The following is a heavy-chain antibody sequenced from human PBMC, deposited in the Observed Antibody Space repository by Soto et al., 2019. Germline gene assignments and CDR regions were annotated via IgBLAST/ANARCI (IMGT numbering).Heavy chain of an antibody. CDR1: GFTFSSYS. Sequence: PGGSLRLSCAASGFTFSSYSMNWVRQAPGKGLEWVSSISSSSSYIYYADSVKGRFTISRDNAKNSLYLQMNSLRAEDTAVYYWARVRLYCSGGSCYPTYYYYGMDVWGQGTTVTVSS. J-gene: IGHJ6*02. V-gene: IGHV3-21*01. D-gene: IGHD2-15*01. CDR3: ARVRLYCSGGSCYPTYYYYGMDV. CDR2: ISSSSSYI.